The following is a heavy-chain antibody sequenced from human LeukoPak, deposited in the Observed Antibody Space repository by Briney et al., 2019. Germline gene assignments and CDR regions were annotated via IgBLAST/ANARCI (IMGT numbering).Heavy chain of an antibody. CDR3: VSRAGSPWGPFDD. D-gene: IGHD7-27*01. CDR2: ISRGGVIS. CDR1: GFTFSDYA. Sequence: GGSLRLSWAASGFTFSDYAINWVRQAPGKGLEWVSTISRGGVISYYADSVKGRFTISRDNSNNTLYLHMNSLRAEDTAVYYCVSRAGSPWGPFDDWGQGTLVTVSS. V-gene: IGHV3-23*01. J-gene: IGHJ4*02.